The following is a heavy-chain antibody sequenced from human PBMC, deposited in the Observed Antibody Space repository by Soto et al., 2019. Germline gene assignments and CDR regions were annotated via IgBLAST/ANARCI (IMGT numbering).Heavy chain of an antibody. CDR1: GYTFTSYG. D-gene: IGHD3-3*01. V-gene: IGHV1-18*01. CDR2: ISAYNGNT. J-gene: IGHJ6*04. CDR3: ARGVITIFGVVIPELDV. Sequence: QVQLVQSGAEVKKPGASVKVSCKASGYTFTSYGISWVRQAPGQGLEWMGWISAYNGNTNYAQKLQGRVTMTTDTSTSAAYMELRSLRSDDTAVYYCARGVITIFGVVIPELDVWGKGTTVTVSS.